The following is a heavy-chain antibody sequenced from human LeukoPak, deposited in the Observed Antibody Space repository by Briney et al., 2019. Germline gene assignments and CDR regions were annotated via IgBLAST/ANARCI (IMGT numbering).Heavy chain of an antibody. J-gene: IGHJ4*02. CDR2: IKQDESEK. CDR3: AREYSGSYRFFDY. Sequence: HPGGSLRLSCAASGFTFSSYWMTWVRLAPGKGLEWVANIKQDESEKNYVDSVKGRFTISRDNVKNLLFLQMNSLRAEDTAVYYCAREYSGSYRFFDYWGQGTLVTVSS. D-gene: IGHD1-26*01. CDR1: GFTFSSYW. V-gene: IGHV3-7*01.